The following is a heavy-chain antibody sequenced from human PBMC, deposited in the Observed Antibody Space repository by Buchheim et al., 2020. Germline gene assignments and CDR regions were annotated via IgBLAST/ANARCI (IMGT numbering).Heavy chain of an antibody. CDR3: ATETYYYDLEGWRPFDS. J-gene: IGHJ4*02. D-gene: IGHD3-22*01. V-gene: IGHV3-66*01. CDR2: IFSGGST. CDR1: GFTVSNYY. Sequence: EVHLVESGGGLVQPGGSLRLSCAASGFTVSNYYVSWVRQAPGKGLEWVSVIFSGGSTYYTCAVAGRFTISRYSFRNIIYLQMHNLRVEDTAVYYCATETYYYDLEGWRPFDSWGQGT.